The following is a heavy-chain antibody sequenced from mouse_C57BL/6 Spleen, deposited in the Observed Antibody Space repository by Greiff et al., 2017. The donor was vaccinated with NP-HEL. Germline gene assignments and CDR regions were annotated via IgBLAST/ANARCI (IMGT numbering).Heavy chain of an antibody. Sequence: VQLQQSGAELVRPGASVKLSCTASGFNIKDYYMHWVKQRPEQGLEWIGRIDPEDGDTEYAPKFQGKATMTADTSSNTAYLQLSSLTSEDTAVYYCARRGNWVFDYWGQGTTLTVSS. CDR2: IDPEDGDT. D-gene: IGHD4-1*01. CDR1: GFNIKDYY. J-gene: IGHJ2*01. CDR3: ARRGNWVFDY. V-gene: IGHV14-1*01.